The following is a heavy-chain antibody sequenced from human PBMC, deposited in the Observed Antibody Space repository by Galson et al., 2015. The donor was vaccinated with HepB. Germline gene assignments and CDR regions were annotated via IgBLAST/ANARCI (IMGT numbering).Heavy chain of an antibody. V-gene: IGHV3-21*01. CDR1: GFTFSSYS. D-gene: IGHD3-9*01. Sequence: SLRLSCAASGFTFSSYSMNWVRQAPGKGLEWVSSISSSSSYIYYADSVKGRFTISRDNAKNSLYLQMNSLRAEDTAVYYCARELDDILTGYYDDAFDIWGQGTMVTVSS. CDR3: ARELDDILTGYYDDAFDI. CDR2: ISSSSSYI. J-gene: IGHJ3*02.